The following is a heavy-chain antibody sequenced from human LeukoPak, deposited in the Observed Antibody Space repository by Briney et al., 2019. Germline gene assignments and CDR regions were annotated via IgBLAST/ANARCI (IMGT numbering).Heavy chain of an antibody. J-gene: IGHJ3*02. Sequence: SQTLSLTCAISGDSVSSNSAAWNWIRQSPSRGLEWLGRTYYRSKWYNDYAVSVKSRITINPDTSKNQFFLQLNSVTPEDTAVYYCARDRYDYIWGSYRRSGAFDIWGQGTMVTVSS. D-gene: IGHD3-16*02. CDR1: GDSVSSNSAA. CDR2: TYYRSKWYN. CDR3: ARDRYDYIWGSYRRSGAFDI. V-gene: IGHV6-1*01.